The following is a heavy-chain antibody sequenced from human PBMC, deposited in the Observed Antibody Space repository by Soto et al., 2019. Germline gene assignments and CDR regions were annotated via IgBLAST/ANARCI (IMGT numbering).Heavy chain of an antibody. D-gene: IGHD2-2*02. CDR2: IYTSGST. CDR3: AREGGYIDY. J-gene: IGHJ4*02. V-gene: IGHV4-4*07. Sequence: PSETLSLTCTVSGGSISSYYWSWIRQPAGKGLKWIGRIYTSGSTNYNPSLKSRDTMSVDTSKNQFSLKLSSVTAADTAVYYCAREGGYIDYWGQGTLVTVSS. CDR1: GGSISSYY.